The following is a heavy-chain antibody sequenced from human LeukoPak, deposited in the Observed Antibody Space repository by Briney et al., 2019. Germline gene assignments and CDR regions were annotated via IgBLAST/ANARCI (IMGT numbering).Heavy chain of an antibody. CDR3: ARALLYGSGSYGAFDI. J-gene: IGHJ3*02. Sequence: SETLSLTCAVSGYSISSGYYWGWIRQPPGKGLEWIGSISHSGSTYHNPSLKSRVTISVDTSKNQFSLKLSSVTAADTAVYYCARALLYGSGSYGAFDIWGQGTMVTVSS. CDR1: GYSISSGYY. V-gene: IGHV4-38-2*01. CDR2: ISHSGST. D-gene: IGHD3-10*01.